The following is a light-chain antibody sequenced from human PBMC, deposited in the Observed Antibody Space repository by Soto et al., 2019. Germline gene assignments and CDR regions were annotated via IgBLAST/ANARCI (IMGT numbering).Light chain of an antibody. CDR1: SSDVGGYKH. CDR3: SSHTSSNTLV. Sequence: QSVLTQTASVSGSPGQSITISCTGTSSDVGGYKHVSWYQQHPGKAPKLMIYEVSNRPSGISIRFSGSKSDNTASLTISGLQAEDEADYYCSSHTSSNTLVFGTGTKVTLL. CDR2: EVS. J-gene: IGLJ1*01. V-gene: IGLV2-14*01.